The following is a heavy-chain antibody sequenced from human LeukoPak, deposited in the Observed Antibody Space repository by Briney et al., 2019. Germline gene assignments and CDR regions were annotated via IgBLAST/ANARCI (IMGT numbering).Heavy chain of an antibody. Sequence: GGSLGLSCAASGFTFSSYGMHWVRQAPGKGLEWVAVISYDGSNKYYADSVKGRFTISRDNSKNTLYLQMNSLRAEDTAVYYCAKSGSSGWYGDYWGQGTLVTVSS. J-gene: IGHJ4*02. D-gene: IGHD6-19*01. CDR1: GFTFSSYG. V-gene: IGHV3-30*18. CDR2: ISYDGSNK. CDR3: AKSGSSGWYGDY.